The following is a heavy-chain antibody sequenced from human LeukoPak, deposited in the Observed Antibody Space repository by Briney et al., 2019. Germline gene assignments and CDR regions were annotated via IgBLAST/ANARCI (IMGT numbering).Heavy chain of an antibody. CDR2: IYSNETT. CDR1: GGFIGSGAFY. CDR3: ARGTFDI. V-gene: IGHV4-61*02. J-gene: IGHJ3*02. Sequence: SPSQTLSLTCSVSGGFIGSGAFYWNWVRQPAGKGLEWIGRIYSNETTNYNPSLRSRVTISVDTSKTQFSLKLNSVTAADTAVYYCARGTFDIWGQGTMVTVSS.